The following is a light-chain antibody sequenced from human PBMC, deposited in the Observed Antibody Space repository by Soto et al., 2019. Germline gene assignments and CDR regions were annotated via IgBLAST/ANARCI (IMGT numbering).Light chain of an antibody. V-gene: IGKV1-5*03. CDR3: QQYDSYPLT. Sequence: DTQMTQSPSTLSASVGDRVTITCRASQSIRSWLAWYQQKPGKAPKLLIYKASTLHSGVPSSFSGRGSGTEFALTISSLQPDDFATYYCQQYDSYPLTFGEGTKVEIK. CDR2: KAS. J-gene: IGKJ4*01. CDR1: QSIRSW.